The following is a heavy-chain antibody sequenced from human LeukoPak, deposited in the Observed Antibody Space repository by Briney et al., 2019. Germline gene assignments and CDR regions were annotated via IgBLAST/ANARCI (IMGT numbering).Heavy chain of an antibody. J-gene: IGHJ4*02. Sequence: GGSLRLSCAASGFTFSSFAMTWVRQAPGKGLEWVSAVSRNGDSTYYADSVKGRFTISRDNSKNTLYLQMNSLRAEDTALYYCAKDLIAVGDGYYFDYWGQGILVTVSS. CDR3: AKDLIAVGDGYYFDY. V-gene: IGHV3-23*01. CDR1: GFTFSSFA. CDR2: VSRNGDST. D-gene: IGHD6-19*01.